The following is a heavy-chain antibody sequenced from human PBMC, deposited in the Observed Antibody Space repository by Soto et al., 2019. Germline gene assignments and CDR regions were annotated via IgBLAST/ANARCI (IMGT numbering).Heavy chain of an antibody. CDR3: ARDNKRRYCSGGSCYSVPLYYSGMDV. CDR1: GGTFSSYA. Sequence: QVQLVQSGAEVKKPGSSVKVSCKASGGTFSSYAISWVRQAPGQGLEWMGGIIPIFGTANYAQKFQGRVTITADKSTSTAYMELSSLRSEDTAVYYCARDNKRRYCSGGSCYSVPLYYSGMDVWGQGTTVTVSS. J-gene: IGHJ6*02. CDR2: IIPIFGTA. V-gene: IGHV1-69*06. D-gene: IGHD2-15*01.